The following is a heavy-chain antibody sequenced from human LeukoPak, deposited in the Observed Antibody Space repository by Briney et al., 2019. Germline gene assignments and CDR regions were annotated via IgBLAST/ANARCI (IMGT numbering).Heavy chain of an antibody. CDR3: ARVSYYGSGSYSPNWFDP. D-gene: IGHD3-10*01. Sequence: GGSLRLSCAASGFTVSSYEMNWVRQAPGEGLEWVSYISSSGSIIYYADSVKGRLTISRDNAKNSLYLQMNSLRAEDTADYYFARVSYYGSGSYSPNWFDPWGQGTLVTVSS. CDR2: ISSSGSII. V-gene: IGHV3-48*03. CDR1: GFTVSSYE. J-gene: IGHJ5*02.